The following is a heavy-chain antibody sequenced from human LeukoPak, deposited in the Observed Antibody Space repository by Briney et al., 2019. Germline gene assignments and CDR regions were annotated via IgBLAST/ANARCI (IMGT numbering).Heavy chain of an antibody. V-gene: IGHV3-9*03. D-gene: IGHD6-19*01. CDR1: GFTFDDYA. CDR3: AKDMDSSGWFVFDY. CDR2: ISWNSGSI. Sequence: QPGRSLRLSCAACGFTFDDYAMHWVRQAPGEGLEWVSGISWNSGSIGYADSVKGRFTISRDNAKNSLYLRMNSLRAEDMALYYCAKDMDSSGWFVFDYWGQGTLVTVSS. J-gene: IGHJ4*02.